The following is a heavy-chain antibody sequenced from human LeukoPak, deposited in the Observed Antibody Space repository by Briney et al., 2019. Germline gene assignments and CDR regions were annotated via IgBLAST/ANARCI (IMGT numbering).Heavy chain of an antibody. J-gene: IGHJ4*02. Sequence: GSLRLSCAASGFTFSSYDMHWVRQPPGKGVEGVAFTRHDGGNEYYADSVKGRFTISRDKSKSTLYLQMNSLRAEDTAVYYCVKENVDNYFDYWGQGTLVTVSS. V-gene: IGHV3-30*02. CDR3: VKENVDNYFDY. CDR1: GFTFSSYD. D-gene: IGHD3/OR15-3a*01. CDR2: TRHDGGNE.